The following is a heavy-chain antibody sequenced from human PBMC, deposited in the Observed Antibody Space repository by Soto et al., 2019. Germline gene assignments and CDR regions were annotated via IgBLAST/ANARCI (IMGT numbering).Heavy chain of an antibody. CDR1: GGSISSSSYY. CDR3: AREGGYPHHYFDY. J-gene: IGHJ4*02. CDR2: IYYSGST. D-gene: IGHD6-13*01. Sequence: PSETLSLTCTVSGGSISSSSYYWGWIRQPPGKGLEWIGSIYYSGSTYYNPSLKSRVTMSVDTSKNQFSLKLSSVTAADTAVYYCAREGGYPHHYFDYWGQGTLVTVSS. V-gene: IGHV4-39*07.